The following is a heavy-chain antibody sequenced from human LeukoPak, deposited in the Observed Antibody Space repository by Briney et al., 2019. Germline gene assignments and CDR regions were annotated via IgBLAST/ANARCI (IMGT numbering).Heavy chain of an antibody. CDR2: ISAYNGNT. D-gene: IGHD3-22*01. V-gene: IGHV1-18*01. CDR3: ARDPYDSSGYYYPTAFDI. Sequence: ASVKASCKASGYTFTSYGISWVRQAPGQGLEWMGWISAYNGNTNYAQKLQGRVTMTTDTSTSTAYMELRSLRSDDTAVYYCARDPYDSSGYYYPTAFDIWGQGAMVTVSS. J-gene: IGHJ3*02. CDR1: GYTFTSYG.